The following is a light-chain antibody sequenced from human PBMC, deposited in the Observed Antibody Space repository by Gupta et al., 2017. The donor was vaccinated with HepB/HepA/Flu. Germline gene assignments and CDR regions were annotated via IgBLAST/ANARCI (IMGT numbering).Light chain of an antibody. J-gene: IGLJ3*02. V-gene: IGLV1-44*01. CDR3: AAWDDSLNGLV. CDR1: TSNIGSNT. Sequence: QSVLTQPPSASGTPGQRVTIPCSGSTSNIGSNTVNWYQQLPGTAPNLLIYTVNQRPSGVPDRFSGSKSGTSASLAISGLQSEDEADYYCAAWDDSLNGLVFGGGTKLTVL. CDR2: TVN.